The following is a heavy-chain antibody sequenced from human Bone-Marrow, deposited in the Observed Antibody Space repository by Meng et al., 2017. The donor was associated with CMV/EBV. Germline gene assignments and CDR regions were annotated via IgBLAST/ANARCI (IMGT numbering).Heavy chain of an antibody. V-gene: IGHV1-69*05. CDR3: ARDSHEYSTPRWETYYYYGMDV. Sequence: SVKVSCKASGGTFSSYAISWVRQAPGQGLEWMGGIIPIFGTANYAQKFQGRVTITTDESTSTAYMELSSLRSEDTAVYYCARDSHEYSTPRWETYYYYGMDVWGQGTTVTV. D-gene: IGHD6-6*01. CDR2: IIPIFGTA. CDR1: GGTFSSYA. J-gene: IGHJ6*02.